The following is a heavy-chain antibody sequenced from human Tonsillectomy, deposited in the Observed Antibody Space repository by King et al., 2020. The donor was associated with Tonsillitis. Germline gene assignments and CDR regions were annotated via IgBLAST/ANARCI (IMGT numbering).Heavy chain of an antibody. CDR3: ARHGDTIFGVDEYYYYMDV. D-gene: IGHD3-3*01. V-gene: IGHV5-10-1*03. Sequence: EQLVQSGAEVKKPGESLRISCKGSGYSFTSYWISWVRQMPGKGLEWMGRVDPSDSHTYYSPSFQGHVTISADKSITTAYLQWSSLKASDTAMYYCARHGDTIFGVDEYYYYMDVWGKGTTVTVSS. CDR1: GYSFTSYW. CDR2: VDPSDSHT. J-gene: IGHJ6*03.